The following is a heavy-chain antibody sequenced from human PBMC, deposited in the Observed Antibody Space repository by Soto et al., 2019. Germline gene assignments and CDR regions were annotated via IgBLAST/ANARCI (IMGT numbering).Heavy chain of an antibody. CDR1: GCSVSGGSYY. V-gene: IGHV4-61*01. CDR3: ASSMTTVPTFAY. D-gene: IGHD4-17*01. J-gene: IGHJ4*02. Sequence: SETLSLTCTVCGCSVSGGSYYWSWIRQPPGKGLECIGYIYYSGSTNYNPSLKSRVTISVDRSKNQFSLKLSSVTAADTAVYYCASSMTTVPTFAYWGQGTLVTVSS. CDR2: IYYSGST.